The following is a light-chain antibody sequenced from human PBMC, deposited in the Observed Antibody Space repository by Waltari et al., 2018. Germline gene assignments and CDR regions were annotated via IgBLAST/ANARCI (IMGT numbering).Light chain of an antibody. CDR3: QSFDSSHVV. J-gene: IGLJ2*01. Sequence: FMLTQPHSVSESPGKTVTISCTRSSGNIATNYVQWYQQRPGSAPTKVIYEDNQRPSGVPDRFSGSIDSSSNSASLIISGLKAEDVADYYCQSFDSSHVVFGGGTKLTVL. CDR2: EDN. CDR1: SGNIATNY. V-gene: IGLV6-57*03.